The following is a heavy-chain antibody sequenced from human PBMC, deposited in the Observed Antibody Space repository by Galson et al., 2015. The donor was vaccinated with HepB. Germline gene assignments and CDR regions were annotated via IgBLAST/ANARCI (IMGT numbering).Heavy chain of an antibody. CDR1: GFTFSSCA. CDR2: ISGSGGST. CDR3: AKGSQWELPSEYFQH. Sequence: SLRLSCAASGFTFSSCAMSWVRQAPGKGLEWVSAISGSGGSTHYADSVKGRFTISRDNSKNTLYLQMNSLRAEDTAVYYCAKGSQWELPSEYFQHWGQGTLVTVSS. V-gene: IGHV3-23*01. J-gene: IGHJ1*01. D-gene: IGHD1-26*01.